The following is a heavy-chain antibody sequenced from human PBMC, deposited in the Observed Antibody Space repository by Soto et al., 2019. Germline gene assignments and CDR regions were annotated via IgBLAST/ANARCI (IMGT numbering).Heavy chain of an antibody. CDR2: ISGSGGST. CDR3: ARIYRSTLSSFLL. V-gene: IGHV3-23*01. J-gene: IGHJ4*02. D-gene: IGHD6-13*01. Sequence: GGSLRHSYAASGFTFSSYAMSWGRQAPGKGLEWVSAISGSGGSTYYADSVKGRFTISRDNSKNTLYLQMNSLRAEDTAGYYYARIYRSTLSSFLLWGQAPLVTVSS. CDR1: GFTFSSYA.